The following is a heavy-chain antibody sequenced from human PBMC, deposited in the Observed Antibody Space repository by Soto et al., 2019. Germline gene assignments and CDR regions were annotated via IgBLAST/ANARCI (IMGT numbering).Heavy chain of an antibody. CDR2: IYSGGST. CDR1: GFTVSSNY. CDR3: ASSVDTAMPCR. J-gene: IGHJ4*02. Sequence: EVQLVESGGGLIQPGGSLRLSCAASGFTVSSNYMSWVRQAPGKGLEWVSVIYSGGSTYYADSVKGRLTISRDNSKNTLYLQMNSLRAEDTAVYYCASSVDTAMPCRWGQGTLVTVSS. D-gene: IGHD5-18*01. V-gene: IGHV3-53*01.